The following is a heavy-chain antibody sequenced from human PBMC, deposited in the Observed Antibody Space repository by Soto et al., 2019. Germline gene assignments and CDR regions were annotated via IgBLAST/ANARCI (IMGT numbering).Heavy chain of an antibody. CDR3: TRVPDY. J-gene: IGHJ4*02. Sequence: QLQLQESGSGLVKPSQTLSLTGAVSGGSISSGGYSWSWIRQPPGKGLEWIGYMYHSGSTYYNPSLKSRVAISRDRSKNQFSLKLSSVTAADTVVDYCTRVPDYWGQGILVTVSS. D-gene: IGHD2-2*01. CDR2: MYHSGST. V-gene: IGHV4-30-2*01. CDR1: GGSISSGGYS.